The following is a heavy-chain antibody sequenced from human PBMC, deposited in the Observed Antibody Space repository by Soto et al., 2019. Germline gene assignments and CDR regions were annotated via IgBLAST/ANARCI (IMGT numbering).Heavy chain of an antibody. CDR2: IIPIFGTA. Sequence: SVKVSCKASGGTFSSYAISWVRQAPGQGLEWMGGIIPIFGTANYAQKFQGRVTITADESTSTAYMELSSLRSEDTAVYYCARAPYYDFWSGYKFFDYWGQGTLVTVSS. V-gene: IGHV1-69*13. CDR1: GGTFSSYA. CDR3: ARAPYYDFWSGYKFFDY. D-gene: IGHD3-3*01. J-gene: IGHJ4*02.